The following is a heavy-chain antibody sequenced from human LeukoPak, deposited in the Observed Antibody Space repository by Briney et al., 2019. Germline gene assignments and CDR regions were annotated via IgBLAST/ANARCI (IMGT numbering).Heavy chain of an antibody. CDR2: ISGSGGST. CDR1: GFTFSSYA. V-gene: IGHV3-23*01. Sequence: GGSLRPSCAASGFTFSSYAMSWVRQAPGKGLEWVSAISGSGGSTYYADSVKGRFTISRDNSKNTLYLQMNSLRAEDTAVYYCARVVPAAMGVYWGQGTLVTVSS. CDR3: ARVVPAAMGVY. J-gene: IGHJ4*02. D-gene: IGHD2-2*01.